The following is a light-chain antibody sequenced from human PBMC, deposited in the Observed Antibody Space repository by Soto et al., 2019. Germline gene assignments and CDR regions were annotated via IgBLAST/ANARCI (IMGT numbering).Light chain of an antibody. CDR1: QGISSY. V-gene: IGKV1-9*01. Sequence: DIQLTQSPSFLSASVGDRVTITCRASQGISSYLAWYQQKPGRAPKVLSYPASTLQSGVPSRFSGSGSGTEFTLTISGLQTEDFGTFYCEQRSHYPYTFCQGTKVEMK. J-gene: IGKJ2*01. CDR2: PAS. CDR3: EQRSHYPYT.